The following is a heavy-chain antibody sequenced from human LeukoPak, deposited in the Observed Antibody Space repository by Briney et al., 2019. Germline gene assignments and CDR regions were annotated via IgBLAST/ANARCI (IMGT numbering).Heavy chain of an antibody. CDR3: ARRGYSSGWYFDY. Sequence: SETLSLTCTVSGVSISSYYWSWIRQPPRKGQEWIGYIFYSGSTNYNPSLESRVTISVDTSKNQFSLKLSSVTAADTAVYYCARRGYSSGWYFDYWGQGTLVTVSS. J-gene: IGHJ4*02. CDR2: IFYSGST. V-gene: IGHV4-59*08. D-gene: IGHD6-19*01. CDR1: GVSISSYY.